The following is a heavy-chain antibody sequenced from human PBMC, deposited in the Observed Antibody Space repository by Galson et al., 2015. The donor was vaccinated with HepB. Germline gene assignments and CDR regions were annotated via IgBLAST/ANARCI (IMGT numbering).Heavy chain of an antibody. CDR2: ISAGGDT. CDR3: ARVESSGWHQNNWFAP. J-gene: IGHJ5*02. CDR1: GFTVSDAY. V-gene: IGHV3-66*01. Sequence: SLRLSCAASGFTVSDAYITWVRQAPGKGLEWVSLISAGGDTYSSDSVKGRFTISRDVSRNTVYLQLKNLRVDDTAIYYCARVESSGWHQNNWFAPWGQGTLLTVSS. D-gene: IGHD6-19*01.